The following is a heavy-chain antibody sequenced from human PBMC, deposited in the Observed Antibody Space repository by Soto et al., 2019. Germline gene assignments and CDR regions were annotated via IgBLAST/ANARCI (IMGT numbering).Heavy chain of an antibody. J-gene: IGHJ4*02. Sequence: PSETLSLTCTVSGGSISSSSYYWGWIRQPPGKGLEWIGSIYYSGSTYYNPSLKSRVTISVDTSKNQFSLKLSSVTAADTAVYYCARHKNPKYSSGWYSSFSRFGVQNFDYWGQGTLVTVSS. CDR2: IYYSGST. CDR1: GGSISSSSYY. CDR3: ARHKNPKYSSGWYSSFSRFGVQNFDY. D-gene: IGHD6-19*01. V-gene: IGHV4-39*01.